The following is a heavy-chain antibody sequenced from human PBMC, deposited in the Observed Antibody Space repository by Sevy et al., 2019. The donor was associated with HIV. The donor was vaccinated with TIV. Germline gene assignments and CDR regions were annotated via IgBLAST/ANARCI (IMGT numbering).Heavy chain of an antibody. D-gene: IGHD3-3*01. CDR1: GFNFSSHK. V-gene: IGHV3-48*03. CDR2: ISDGGAVI. J-gene: IGHJ4*02. Sequence: GGSLRLSCAASGFNFSSHKMNWIRQAPGKGLGWVAYISDGGAVIHYADSVKGRFTISRDNSKNSLYLQMNSLRADDTAVYYCAKEGAFWSGYYVDYWGQGTLVTVSS. CDR3: AKEGAFWSGYYVDY.